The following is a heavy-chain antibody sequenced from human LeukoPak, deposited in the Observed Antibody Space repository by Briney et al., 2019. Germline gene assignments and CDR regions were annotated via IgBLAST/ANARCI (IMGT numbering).Heavy chain of an antibody. CDR3: ARDSESVWGSYYFDY. CDR1: GFTFSSYS. D-gene: IGHD3-16*01. CDR2: IYSGGST. V-gene: IGHV3-66*02. Sequence: GGSLRLSCAASGFTFSSYSMNWVRQAPGKGLEWVSVIYSGGSTYYADSVKGRFTISRDNSKNTLYLQMNSLRAEDTAVYYCARDSESVWGSYYFDYWGQGTLVTVSS. J-gene: IGHJ4*02.